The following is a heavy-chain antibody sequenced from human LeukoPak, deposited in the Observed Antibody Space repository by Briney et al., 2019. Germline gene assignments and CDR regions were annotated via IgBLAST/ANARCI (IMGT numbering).Heavy chain of an antibody. Sequence: PGGSLRLSCAASGFTFSDYYMSWIRQAPGKGLEWVSYISSSGSTIYYADSVKGRFTISRDNAKNSLYLQMNSLRAEDTAVYYCAKVGPYYYDSSGYYYASGFDYWGQGTLVTVSS. V-gene: IGHV3-11*01. CDR3: AKVGPYYYDSSGYYYASGFDY. CDR2: ISSSGSTI. D-gene: IGHD3-22*01. CDR1: GFTFSDYY. J-gene: IGHJ4*02.